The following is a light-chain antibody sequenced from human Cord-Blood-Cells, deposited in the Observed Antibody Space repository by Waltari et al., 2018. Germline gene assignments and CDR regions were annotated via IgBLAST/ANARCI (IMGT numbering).Light chain of an antibody. Sequence: DIQMTQSPSTLSASVGDRVTITCRDSQSISSWLAWYQQKPGKATKLLIYKASSLESGVPSRFSGSGSGTEFTLTISSLQPDDFATYYCQQYNSYSRTFGQGTKLEIK. V-gene: IGKV1-5*03. J-gene: IGKJ2*02. CDR3: QQYNSYSRT. CDR1: QSISSW. CDR2: KAS.